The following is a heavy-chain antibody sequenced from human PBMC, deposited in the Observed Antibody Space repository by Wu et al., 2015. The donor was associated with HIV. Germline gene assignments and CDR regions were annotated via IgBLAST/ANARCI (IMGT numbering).Heavy chain of an antibody. Sequence: QVQLVQSGAEVKKPGSSVKVSCKASGGTFSSYAISWVRQAPGQGLEWMGGIIPIFGTANYAQKFQGRVTITTDESTSTAYMELSSLRSEDTAVYYCARDRGLITMVRGGKSNWFDPWGQGTPGHRSPQ. D-gene: IGHD3-10*01. CDR1: GGTFSSYA. CDR2: IIPIFGTA. J-gene: IGHJ5*02. CDR3: ARDRGLITMVRGGKSNWFDP. V-gene: IGHV1-69*05.